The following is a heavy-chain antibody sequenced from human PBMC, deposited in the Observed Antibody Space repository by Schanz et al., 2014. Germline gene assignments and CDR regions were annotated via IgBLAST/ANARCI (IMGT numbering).Heavy chain of an antibody. CDR1: GFTFTTFA. CDR2: ISWNSYSL. J-gene: IGHJ4*02. V-gene: IGHV3-9*01. CDR3: ARAPGANASPYYFDY. D-gene: IGHD2-8*01. Sequence: QVLESGGGFVQPGGSLRLSCATSGFTFTTFAMTWVRQAPGKGLEWVSGISWNSYSLLYADSVQGRFTISRDNAKNSLYLQMNSLRHDDTAFYYCARAPGANASPYYFDYWGQGSLVTVSS.